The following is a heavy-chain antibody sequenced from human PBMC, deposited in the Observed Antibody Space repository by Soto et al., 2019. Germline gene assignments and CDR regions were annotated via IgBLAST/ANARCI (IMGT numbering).Heavy chain of an antibody. CDR3: ARGYRSSWYQIRSFFDY. D-gene: IGHD6-13*01. J-gene: IGHJ4*02. CDR1: GGSFSGYY. V-gene: IGHV4-34*01. CDR2: INHSGST. Sequence: SETLSLTCAVYGGSFSGYYWSWIRQPPGKGLEWIGEINHSGSTNYNPSLKSRVTISVDTSKNQFSLKLSSVTAADTAVYYCARGYRSSWYQIRSFFDYWGQGTLVTVSS.